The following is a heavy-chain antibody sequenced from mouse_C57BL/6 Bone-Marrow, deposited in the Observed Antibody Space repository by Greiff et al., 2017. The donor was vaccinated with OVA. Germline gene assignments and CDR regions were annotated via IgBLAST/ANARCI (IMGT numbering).Heavy chain of an antibody. CDR1: GFTFTSYW. CDR3: EREDY. Sequence: QVQLQQSGAELVKPGASVKLSCTASGFTFTSYWMQWVKQRPGQGLEWIGEIDPSDSYTNYNQKFKGKATITVDTTSSTAYMQLSSLTSEDTAVYDCEREDYWGQGTTLTVSS. J-gene: IGHJ2*01. CDR2: IDPSDSYT. V-gene: IGHV1-50*01.